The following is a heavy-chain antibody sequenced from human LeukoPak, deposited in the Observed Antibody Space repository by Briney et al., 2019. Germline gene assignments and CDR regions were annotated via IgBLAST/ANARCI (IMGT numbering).Heavy chain of an antibody. J-gene: IGHJ4*02. Sequence: GESLKISCKTSGYTFITYWIGWVRQMPGKGLEWMGIIYPGDSDTRYSPSFQGQVTISADKSINTAYLHWSSLKASDSAMYYCARRSSTWTHFDYWGQGTLVTVSS. D-gene: IGHD6-13*01. V-gene: IGHV5-51*01. CDR1: GYTFITYW. CDR2: IYPGDSDT. CDR3: ARRSSTWTHFDY.